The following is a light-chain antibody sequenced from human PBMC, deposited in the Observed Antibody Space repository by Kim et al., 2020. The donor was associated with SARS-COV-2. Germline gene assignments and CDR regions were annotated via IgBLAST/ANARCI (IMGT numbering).Light chain of an antibody. V-gene: IGLV2-14*03. J-gene: IGLJ2*01. CDR2: DVS. CDR1: SSDVGGYNY. CDR3: SSYTSSSTLGV. Sequence: QSALTQPASVSGSPGQSITISCTGTSSDVGGYNYVSWYQQHPGEAPKLIIYDVSIRPSGVSNRFSGSKSGNTASLTISGLQAEDEADYYCSSYTSSSTLGVFGGGTQVTVL.